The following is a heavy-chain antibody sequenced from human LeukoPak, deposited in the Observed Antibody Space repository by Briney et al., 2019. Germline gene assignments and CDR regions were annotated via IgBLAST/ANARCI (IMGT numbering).Heavy chain of an antibody. CDR2: IYYSGNT. J-gene: IGHJ3*01. Sequence: SETLSLTCTVSGVSISGSNYYWGWIRQPPGKGLEWIGSIYYSGNTYYNPSLKSRVTISVDTSKNQFSLKLTSVTAADTAVYYCAHFKGGSFDFWGQGTMVTVSS. D-gene: IGHD1-26*01. CDR1: GVSISGSNYY. CDR3: AHFKGGSFDF. V-gene: IGHV4-39*01.